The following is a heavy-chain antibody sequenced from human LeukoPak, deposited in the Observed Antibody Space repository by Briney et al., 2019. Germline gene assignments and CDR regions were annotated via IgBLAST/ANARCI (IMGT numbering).Heavy chain of an antibody. J-gene: IGHJ4*02. Sequence: GGSLRLSCAASKFIFSNYWMSWARQAPGKGLEWVAYIKKTGSETYYVDSVKGRFTITRDNARNSLFLQMNSLRAEDTAVYYCAREDGYCSGGNCYPYFDSWGQGTLVTVSS. D-gene: IGHD2-15*01. CDR3: AREDGYCSGGNCYPYFDS. CDR1: KFIFSNYW. V-gene: IGHV3-7*01. CDR2: IKKTGSET.